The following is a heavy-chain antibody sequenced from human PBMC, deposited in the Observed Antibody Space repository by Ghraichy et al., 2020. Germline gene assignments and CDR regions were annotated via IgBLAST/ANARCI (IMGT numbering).Heavy chain of an antibody. J-gene: IGHJ5*02. D-gene: IGHD1-26*01. CDR3: ARDGSAITGSYYVSNWFDP. V-gene: IGHV4-30-4*01. CDR2: IYYSGST. CDR1: GGSISSGDYY. Sequence: SQTLSLTCTVSGGSISSGDYYWSWIRQPPGKGLEWIGYIYYSGSTYYNPSLKSRVTISVDTSKNQFSLKLSSVTAADTAVYYCARDGSAITGSYYVSNWFDPWGQGTLVTVSS.